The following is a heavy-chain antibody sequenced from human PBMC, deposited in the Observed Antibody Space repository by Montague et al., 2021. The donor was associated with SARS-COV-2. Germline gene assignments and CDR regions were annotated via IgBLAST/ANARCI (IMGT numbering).Heavy chain of an antibody. CDR3: ASRAPTRIVLMVYAIGGYFDY. D-gene: IGHD2-8*01. Sequence: SLRLSCAASGFTFSSYDINWVRQAPGKGLEWVSHISSSGSTIYYADSVKGRFTISRDNAKNSLYLQMNSLRAEDTAVYYCASRAPTRIVLMVYAIGGYFDYWGQGTLVTVSS. CDR1: GFTFSSYD. V-gene: IGHV3-48*03. CDR2: ISSSGSTI. J-gene: IGHJ4*02.